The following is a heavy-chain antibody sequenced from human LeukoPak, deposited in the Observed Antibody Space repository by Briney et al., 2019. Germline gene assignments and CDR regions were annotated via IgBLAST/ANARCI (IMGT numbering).Heavy chain of an antibody. J-gene: IGHJ4*02. Sequence: GGSLRLSCAASGFTFSNSAMSWVRQAPGKGLEWVSTLSGSGITTYYADSVKGRFTISRDNSKNTLYLQMNSLRAEDTAVYYCAKGNGGYYYDSTGYRDGYFDYWGQGALVTVSS. V-gene: IGHV3-23*01. CDR2: LSGSGITT. CDR1: GFTFSNSA. CDR3: AKGNGGYYYDSTGYRDGYFDY. D-gene: IGHD3-22*01.